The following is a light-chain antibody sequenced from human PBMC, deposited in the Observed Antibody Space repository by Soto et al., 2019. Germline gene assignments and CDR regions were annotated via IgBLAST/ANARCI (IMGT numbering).Light chain of an antibody. CDR2: AAS. Sequence: DLQMTQSPSSLSASVGDRVTITCRASQSISSYLNWYQQKPGKAPKLLIYAASSLQSGVPSRFSGSGSGTDFTLTISSLQPEDFATYYCHQSYSTLFTFGPGTKVDIK. J-gene: IGKJ3*01. V-gene: IGKV1-39*01. CDR1: QSISSY. CDR3: HQSYSTLFT.